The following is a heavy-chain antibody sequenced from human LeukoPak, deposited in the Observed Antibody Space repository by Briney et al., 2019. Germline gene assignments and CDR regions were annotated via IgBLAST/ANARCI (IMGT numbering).Heavy chain of an antibody. CDR3: ARHPTKWELRLSLDY. CDR2: IYYSGST. D-gene: IGHD1-26*01. J-gene: IGHJ4*02. CDR1: GGSISSYY. V-gene: IGHV4-59*08. Sequence: SETLSLICTVSGGSISSYYWSWIRQPPGKGLEWIGYIYYSGSTNYNPSPKSRVTISVDTSKNQFSLNMTSVAAADTAVYYCARHPTKWELRLSLDYWGQGILVTVSS.